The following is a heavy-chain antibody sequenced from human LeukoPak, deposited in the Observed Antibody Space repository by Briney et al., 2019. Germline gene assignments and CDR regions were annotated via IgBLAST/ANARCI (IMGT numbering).Heavy chain of an antibody. CDR1: GFTFSHLG. V-gene: IGHV3-30*02. CDR3: AAVDNRVGFDC. J-gene: IGHJ4*02. CDR2: IRYDGSTR. Sequence: GGSLTLSCAASGFTFSHLGMHWLSQAPARGREWVAFIRYDGSTRSYADSVKERFPISRDNSKNTHYLQMSGLRVDDTALYYCAAVDNRVGFDCWGQGTLVTVSS. D-gene: IGHD1-14*01.